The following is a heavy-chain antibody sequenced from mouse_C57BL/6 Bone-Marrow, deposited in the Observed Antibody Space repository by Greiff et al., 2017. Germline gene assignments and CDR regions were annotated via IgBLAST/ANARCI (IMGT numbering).Heavy chain of an antibody. V-gene: IGHV1-82*01. J-gene: IGHJ2*01. CDR2: IYPGDGDT. CDR1: GYAFSSSW. D-gene: IGHD1-1*01. Sequence: QVQLQQSGPELVKPGASVKISCKASGYAFSSSWMNWVKQRPGKGLEWIGRIYPGDGDTNYNGKFKGKATLTADKSSSTAYMQLSSLTSEDSAVYFCASGWTTVEDDYWGQGTTLTVSS. CDR3: ASGWTTVEDDY.